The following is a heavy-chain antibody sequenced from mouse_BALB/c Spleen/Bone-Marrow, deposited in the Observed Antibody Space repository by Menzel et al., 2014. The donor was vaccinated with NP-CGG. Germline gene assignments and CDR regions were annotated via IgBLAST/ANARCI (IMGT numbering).Heavy chain of an antibody. V-gene: IGHV1-54*01. J-gene: IGHJ2*01. D-gene: IGHD1-1*01. CDR1: GYAFTNYL. CDR2: INPGSGGT. CDR3: ARGITTGYFDY. Sequence: VQRVESGAELVRPGTSVKVSCKASGYAFTNYLIEWVKQRPGQGLEWIGVINPGSGGTNYNEKFKGKATLTADKSSSTAYMQLSSLTSDDSAVYFCARGITTGYFDYWGQGTTRTVSS.